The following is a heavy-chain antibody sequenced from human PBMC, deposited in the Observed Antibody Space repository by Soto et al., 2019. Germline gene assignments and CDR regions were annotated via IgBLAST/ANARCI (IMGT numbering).Heavy chain of an antibody. CDR3: TRNSLKTIMGGVTSNYYYSVRDV. J-gene: IGHJ6*02. CDR1: GFTFSGSA. CDR2: IRSKANSYAT. V-gene: IGHV3-73*01. Sequence: PGGSLRLSCAASGFTFSGSAMHWVRQASGKGLEWVGRIRSKANSYATAYAASVKGRITISRDDSKNTAYLQMNSLKTEDKTENYCTRNSLKTIMGGVTSNYYYSVRDVWGQGTTVTVSS. D-gene: IGHD3-16*01.